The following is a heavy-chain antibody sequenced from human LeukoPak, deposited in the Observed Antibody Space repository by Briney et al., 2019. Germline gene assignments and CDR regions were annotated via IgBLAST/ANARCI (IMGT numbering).Heavy chain of an antibody. J-gene: IGHJ3*02. CDR3: ARGAVVIALSFDI. CDR1: GGSLRSYY. CDR2: IYYSGST. Sequence: SETLSLTCTVSGGSLRSYYWSWIRQPPGKGLEWIGYIYYSGSTNYNPSLKSRVTRSVDTSKNQFSLKLSSVTAADTAVYYCARGAVVIALSFDIWGQGTMVTV. D-gene: IGHD2-21*01. V-gene: IGHV4-59*01.